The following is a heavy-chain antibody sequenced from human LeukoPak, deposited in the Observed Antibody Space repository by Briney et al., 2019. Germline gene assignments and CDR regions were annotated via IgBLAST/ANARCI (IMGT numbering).Heavy chain of an antibody. CDR1: GSTITGYY. V-gene: IGHV1-2*02. CDR3: ARDRHWNQGNFDY. D-gene: IGHD1-1*01. J-gene: IGHJ4*02. CDR2: INPNSGDT. Sequence: ASVKVSCKASGSTITGYYIHWVRQAPGQGLEWMGWINPNSGDTNYAQKFQGRVTMTRDTSINTAFMELSRLRSDDTAVYYCARDRHWNQGNFDYWGQGTLVTVSS.